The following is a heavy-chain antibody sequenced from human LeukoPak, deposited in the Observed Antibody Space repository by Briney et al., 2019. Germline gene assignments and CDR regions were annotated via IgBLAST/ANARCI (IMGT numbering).Heavy chain of an antibody. Sequence: SETLSLTCTVSGGSISSSSYYWGWIRQPPGKGLEWIGYIYYSGSTYYNPSLKSRVTISVDTSKNQFSLKLSSVTAADTAVYYCARGLRFLEYPSPDAFDIWGQGTMVTVSS. CDR2: IYYSGST. CDR1: GGSISSSSYY. V-gene: IGHV4-61*05. J-gene: IGHJ3*02. D-gene: IGHD3-3*01. CDR3: ARGLRFLEYPSPDAFDI.